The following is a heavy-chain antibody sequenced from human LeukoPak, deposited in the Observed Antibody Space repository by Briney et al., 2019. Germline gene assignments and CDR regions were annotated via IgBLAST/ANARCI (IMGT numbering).Heavy chain of an antibody. CDR1: GFTFSSYA. Sequence: GGSLRLSCAASGFTFSSYAMHWVRQAPGKGLEWVAVISYDGSNKYYADSVKGRFTISRDNSKNTLYLQMNSLRAEDTAAYYCARGRATTLDYWGQGTLVTVSS. J-gene: IGHJ4*02. V-gene: IGHV3-30-3*01. D-gene: IGHD5-12*01. CDR2: ISYDGSNK. CDR3: ARGRATTLDY.